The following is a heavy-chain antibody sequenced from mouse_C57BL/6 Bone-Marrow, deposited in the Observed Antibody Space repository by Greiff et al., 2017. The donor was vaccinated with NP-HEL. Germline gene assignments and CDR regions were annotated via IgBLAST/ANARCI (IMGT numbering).Heavy chain of an antibody. CDR2: ISSGGSYT. V-gene: IGHV5-6*01. CDR1: GFTFSSYG. J-gene: IGHJ3*01. CDR3: ARYYSNCPWFAY. D-gene: IGHD2-5*01. Sequence: EVKLQESGGDLVKPGGSLKLSCAASGFTFSSYGMSWVRQTPDKRLEWVATISSGGSYTYYPDSVKGRFTISRDNAKNTLYLQMSSLKSEDTAMYYCARYYSNCPWFAYWGQGTLVTVSS.